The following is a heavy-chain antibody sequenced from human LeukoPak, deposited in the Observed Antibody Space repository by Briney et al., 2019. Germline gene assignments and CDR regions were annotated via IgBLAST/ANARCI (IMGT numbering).Heavy chain of an antibody. CDR3: ARWAGVIDY. Sequence: GGSLRLSCAASGFTFTNYWMTWVRQAPGKGPEWVANIKQDGSEEYYEDSVKGRFTISRDNGKDSLNLRMNSLRAEDTAVYYCARWAGVIDYWGQGTLVTVSS. CDR1: GFTFTNYW. D-gene: IGHD1-26*01. CDR2: IKQDGSEE. J-gene: IGHJ4*02. V-gene: IGHV3-7*01.